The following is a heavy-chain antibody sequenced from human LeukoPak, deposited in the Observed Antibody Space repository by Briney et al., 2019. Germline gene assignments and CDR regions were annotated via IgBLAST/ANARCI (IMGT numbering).Heavy chain of an antibody. CDR1: GFTFSSYA. V-gene: IGHV3-23*01. D-gene: IGHD3-10*01. CDR2: ISGSGGST. J-gene: IGHJ3*02. CDR3: AKRGGLLWFREGDAFDI. Sequence: GGSLRLSCAASGFTFSSYAMSWVRQAPGKGLEWVSAISGSGGSTYYADSVKGRFTISRDNPKNTLYLQMNSLRAEDTAVYYCAKRGGLLWFREGDAFDIWGQGTMVTVSS.